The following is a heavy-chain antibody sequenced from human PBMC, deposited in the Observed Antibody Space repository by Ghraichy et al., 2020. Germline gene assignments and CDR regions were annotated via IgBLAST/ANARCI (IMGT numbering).Heavy chain of an antibody. V-gene: IGHV5-51*01. Sequence: GESLNISCKGSGYSFTRYWIGWVRQMPGKGLEWMGIIYPGDSDTRYSPSFQGQVTISADKSISTAYLQWSSLKASDTAMYYCARRRGIAVAGYWVDYWGQGTLVTVSS. CDR1: GYSFTRYW. CDR3: ARRRGIAVAGYWVDY. D-gene: IGHD6-19*01. CDR2: IYPGDSDT. J-gene: IGHJ4*02.